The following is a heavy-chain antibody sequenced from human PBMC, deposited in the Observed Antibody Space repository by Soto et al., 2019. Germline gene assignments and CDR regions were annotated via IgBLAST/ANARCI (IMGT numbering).Heavy chain of an antibody. Sequence: QVHLVESGGGVVQPGTSLTLSCAASGFTFSNYGMHWVRQAPGKGLEWVALTSYDGSNKYYADSVKGRFTISRDNSKNTLYLQMSSLRAEDTAEYYCAIKIDATTTGDYWGQGTLVTISS. D-gene: IGHD1-1*01. CDR1: GFTFSNYG. V-gene: IGHV3-30*03. CDR2: TSYDGSNK. CDR3: AIKIDATTTGDY. J-gene: IGHJ4*02.